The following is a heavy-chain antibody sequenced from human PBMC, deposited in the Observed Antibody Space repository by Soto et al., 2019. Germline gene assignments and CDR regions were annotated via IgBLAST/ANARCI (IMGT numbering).Heavy chain of an antibody. CDR1: GFTFSSYA. D-gene: IGHD6-6*01. V-gene: IGHV3-23*01. CDR3: AKASIAARPFYYYGMDV. J-gene: IGHJ6*02. Sequence: LRLSCAASGFTFSSYAMSWVRQAPGKGLEWVSAISGSGGSTYYADSVKGRFTISRDNSKNTLYLQMNSLRAEDTAVYYCAKASIAARPFYYYGMDVWGQGTTVTVSS. CDR2: ISGSGGST.